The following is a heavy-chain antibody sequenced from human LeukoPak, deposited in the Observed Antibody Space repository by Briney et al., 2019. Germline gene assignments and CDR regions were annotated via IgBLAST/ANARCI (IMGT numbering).Heavy chain of an antibody. Sequence: SQTLSLTCTVSGGSISSGGYYWSWIRQHPGKGLEWIGYIYYSGSTYYNPSLKSRVTISVDTSKNQFSLKLSSVTAADTAVYYCARGLIVVPAAIYFGWFDPWGQGTLVTVSS. CDR3: ARGLIVVPAAIYFGWFDP. CDR1: GGSISSGGYY. V-gene: IGHV4-31*03. CDR2: IYYSGST. D-gene: IGHD2-2*01. J-gene: IGHJ5*02.